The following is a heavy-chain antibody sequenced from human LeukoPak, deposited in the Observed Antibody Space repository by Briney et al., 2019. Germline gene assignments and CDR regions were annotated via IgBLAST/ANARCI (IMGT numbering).Heavy chain of an antibody. V-gene: IGHV1-46*01. CDR1: GYTFTSYY. CDR3: ARDEYSGYDYGY. J-gene: IGHJ4*02. Sequence: GASVKVSRKASGYTFTSYYMHWVRQAPGQGLEWMGIINPSGGSTSYAQKFQGRVTMTRDTSTSTVYMELSSLRSEDTAVYYCARDEYSGYDYGYWGQGTLVTVSS. D-gene: IGHD5-12*01. CDR2: INPSGGST.